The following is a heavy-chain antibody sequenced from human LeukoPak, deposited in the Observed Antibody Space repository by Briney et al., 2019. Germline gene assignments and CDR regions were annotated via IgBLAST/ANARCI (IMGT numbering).Heavy chain of an antibody. J-gene: IGHJ4*02. D-gene: IGHD6-19*01. Sequence: PGGSLRLSCAASGFTFSSYSMNWVRQAPGKGLEWVSSISSSSSYIYYADSVKGRFTISRDNAKNSLYLQMNSLRAEDTAVYYCAKDQRLGIKEEPGYWGQGTLVTVSS. CDR1: GFTFSSYS. CDR2: ISSSSSYI. CDR3: AKDQRLGIKEEPGY. V-gene: IGHV3-21*01.